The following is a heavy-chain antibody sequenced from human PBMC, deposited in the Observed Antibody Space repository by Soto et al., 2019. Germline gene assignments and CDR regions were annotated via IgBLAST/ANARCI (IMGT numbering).Heavy chain of an antibody. D-gene: IGHD3-10*01. CDR3: ARASGESYPGSRVFDS. CDR2: ISGSGGTT. CDR1: GFTFSTFA. V-gene: IGHV3-23*01. Sequence: TGGSLRLSCAASGFTFSTFAMSWVRQAPGKGMEWVSAISGSGGTTYNADSVKGRFTISRDNSKNTLYLQMNSLRAEDTAIYYCARASGESYPGSRVFDSWGQGTRVTVS. J-gene: IGHJ4*02.